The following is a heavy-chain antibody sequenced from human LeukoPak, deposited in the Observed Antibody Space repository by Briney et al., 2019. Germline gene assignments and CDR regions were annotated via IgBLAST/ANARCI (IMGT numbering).Heavy chain of an antibody. CDR1: GFTFTSHR. CDR3: ARDRVYGSGISDY. CDR2: FNGDGSGP. D-gene: IGHD3-10*01. V-gene: IGHV3-74*01. J-gene: IGHJ4*02. Sequence: SGGSLRLSCTASGFTFTSHRVHGAPQVPGKGLVWVSRFNGDGSGPNHVDSVKGRFTLSRDNAKNTLYLQMNSRRVEDTAVYYCARDRVYGSGISDYWGRGPMVTVSS.